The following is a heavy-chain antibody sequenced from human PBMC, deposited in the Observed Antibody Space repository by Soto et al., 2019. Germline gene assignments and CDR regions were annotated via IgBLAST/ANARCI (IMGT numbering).Heavy chain of an antibody. CDR2: INPDIGVT. CDR1: GYTFTNYY. J-gene: IGHJ3*02. D-gene: IGHD2-21*01. CDR3: ARALGTVVVLPTDTLAI. Sequence: ASVKVSCKASGYTFTNYYINWVRQVPGQGLEWMGVINPDIGVTNYAQKFQGRVTMTRDTSTSTVSMELSSLRSEDTAVYYCARALGTVVVLPTDTLAIWGQGTVVTVSS. V-gene: IGHV1-46*03.